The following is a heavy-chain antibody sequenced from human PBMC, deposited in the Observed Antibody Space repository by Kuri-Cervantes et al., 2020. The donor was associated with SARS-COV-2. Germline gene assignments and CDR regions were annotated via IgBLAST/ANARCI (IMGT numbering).Heavy chain of an antibody. CDR3: TRDPFGGSGSYYNGNWFDP. D-gene: IGHD3-10*01. V-gene: IGHV4-39*07. CDR1: GGSIRSSSYY. Sequence: LRLYCTVTGGSIRSSSYYWGWIRQPPGKGLEWIGSIYYSGSPYYNPSLKSRVTISVDTSKNQFSLKLSSVTAADTAVYYCTRDPFGGSGSYYNGNWFDPWGQGTLVTVSS. CDR2: IYYSGSP. J-gene: IGHJ5*02.